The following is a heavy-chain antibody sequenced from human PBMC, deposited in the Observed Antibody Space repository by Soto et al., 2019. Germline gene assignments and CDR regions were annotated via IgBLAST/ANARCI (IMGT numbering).Heavy chain of an antibody. CDR3: ASGIQLWLRRINNGYSG. CDR1: GGTFSTYA. J-gene: IGHJ4*02. CDR2: IIPMFGTA. V-gene: IGHV1-69*05. Sequence: QVQLVQSGAEVKKPESSVKVSCKAPGGTFSTYAISWVRQAPGQGLEWMGGIIPMFGTANYAQRFQDRVTXTXXGSTNTVYMELSSLRSEDTAVYFCASGIQLWLRRINNGYSGWGQGTLVTVSS. D-gene: IGHD5-18*01.